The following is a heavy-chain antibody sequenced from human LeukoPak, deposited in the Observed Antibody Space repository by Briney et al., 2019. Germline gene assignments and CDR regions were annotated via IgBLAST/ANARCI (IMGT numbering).Heavy chain of an antibody. CDR3: AKERPYGSGIPRYFDY. CDR2: IRYDGSNK. D-gene: IGHD3-10*01. CDR1: GFTFSSYG. Sequence: GGSLRLSCAASGFTFSSYGMHWVRQAPGKGLEWVAFIRYDGSNKYYADSVKGRFTISRDNSKNTLYLQMNSLRAEDTAVYYCAKERPYGSGIPRYFDYWGQGTLVTVSS. J-gene: IGHJ4*02. V-gene: IGHV3-30*02.